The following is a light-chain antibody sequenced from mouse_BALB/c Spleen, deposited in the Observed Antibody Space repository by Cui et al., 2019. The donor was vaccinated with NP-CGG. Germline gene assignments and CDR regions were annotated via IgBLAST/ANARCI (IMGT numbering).Light chain of an antibody. CDR1: TGAVTTSNY. V-gene: IGLV1*01. CDR2: GTN. J-gene: IGLJ1*01. Sequence: FVTQISALTTSPGETVTLTCRSSTGAVTTSNYANWVQEKPDHLFTGLIGGTNNRAPGVPARFSGSLIGDKAALTITGAQTEDEAIYFCALWYSNHWVFGGGTKLTVL. CDR3: ALWYSNHWV.